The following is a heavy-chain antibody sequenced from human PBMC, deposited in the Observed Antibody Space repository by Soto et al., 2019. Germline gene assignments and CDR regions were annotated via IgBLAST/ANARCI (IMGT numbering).Heavy chain of an antibody. CDR1: GGSFSGYY. D-gene: IGHD3-22*01. Sequence: SETLSLTWAVDGGSFSGYYWSWIRQPPGKGLEWIGEINHSGSTNYNPSLKSRVTISVDTSKDQFSLKLSSVTAADTAVYYCARGGSSGYYYRRHFDYWGQGTLVTVSS. J-gene: IGHJ4*02. V-gene: IGHV4-34*01. CDR3: ARGGSSGYYYRRHFDY. CDR2: INHSGST.